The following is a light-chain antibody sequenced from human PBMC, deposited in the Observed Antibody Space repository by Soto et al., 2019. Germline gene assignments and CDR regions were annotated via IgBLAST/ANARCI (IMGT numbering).Light chain of an antibody. J-gene: IGLJ1*01. CDR1: SYNIGAGYD. Sequence: SVLTQPPSVSGAPGQRVTISCTGSSYNIGAGYDVHWYQQLPGTAPKLLIYGNSNRPSGVPDRFSGSKSGTSASLAITGLQAEDEADYYCQSYDSSLSGSNVFGTGTKVTVL. CDR2: GNS. CDR3: QSYDSSLSGSNV. V-gene: IGLV1-40*01.